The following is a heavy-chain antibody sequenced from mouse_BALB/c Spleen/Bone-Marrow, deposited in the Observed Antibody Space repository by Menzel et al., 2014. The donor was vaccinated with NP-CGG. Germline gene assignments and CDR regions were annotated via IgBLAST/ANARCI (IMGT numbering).Heavy chain of an antibody. CDR1: GFTFSSYG. J-gene: IGHJ3*01. D-gene: IGHD2-10*01. V-gene: IGHV5-6*02. Sequence: EVKLVESGGDLVKPGGSLKLSCAASGFTFSSYGMFWVRQTPDKRLEWVATISSGGSYTYYPDSVKGRFTISRDNAKNTLYLQMSSLKSEDTAMYYCARGSGAYYGNYWFAYWGQGTLVTVSA. CDR2: ISSGGSYT. CDR3: ARGSGAYYGNYWFAY.